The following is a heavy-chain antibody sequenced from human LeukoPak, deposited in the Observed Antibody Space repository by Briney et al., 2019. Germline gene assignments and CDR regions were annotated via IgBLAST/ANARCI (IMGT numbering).Heavy chain of an antibody. D-gene: IGHD3-22*01. J-gene: IGHJ5*02. V-gene: IGHV3-33*01. CDR1: GVTFSSYG. Sequence: GRSLRLSCAASGVTFSSYGMHWVRQAPGKGLGWGAVIWYDGSNKYYADSVKGRFTISRDNSKNTLYLQMNSLRAEDTAVYYCAREKDYYDSSGYSNWFDPWGQGTLVTVSS. CDR3: AREKDYYDSSGYSNWFDP. CDR2: IWYDGSNK.